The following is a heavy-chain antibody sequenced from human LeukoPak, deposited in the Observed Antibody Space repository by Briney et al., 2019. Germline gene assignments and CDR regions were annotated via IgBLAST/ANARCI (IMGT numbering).Heavy chain of an antibody. D-gene: IGHD3-16*01. J-gene: IGHJ4*02. CDR3: ARDSFSYFDY. Sequence: SETLSLTCTVSGGSISSYYWSWIRQPPGKGLEWIEYIYYSGSTNYNPSLKSRVTISVDTSKNQFSLKLSSVTAADTAVYYCARDSFSYFDYWGQGTLVTVSS. CDR2: IYYSGST. V-gene: IGHV4-59*01. CDR1: GGSISSYY.